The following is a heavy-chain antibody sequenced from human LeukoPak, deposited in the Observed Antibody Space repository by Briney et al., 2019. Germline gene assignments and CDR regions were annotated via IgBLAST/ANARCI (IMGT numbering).Heavy chain of an antibody. J-gene: IGHJ6*03. D-gene: IGHD1-7*01. V-gene: IGHV4-4*09. CDR3: ARAITGTSYYYYMDV. Sequence: PSETLSLTCTVSGGSISSYYWSWIRQPPGKGLEWIGYIYTSGSTNYNPSLKSRVTISVDTSKNQFSLKLSSETAADTAVYYCARAITGTSYYYYMDVWGKGTTVTVSS. CDR2: IYTSGST. CDR1: GGSISSYY.